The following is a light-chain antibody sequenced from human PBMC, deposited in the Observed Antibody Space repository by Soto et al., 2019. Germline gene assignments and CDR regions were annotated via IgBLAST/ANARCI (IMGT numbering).Light chain of an antibody. CDR2: EVS. V-gene: IGLV2-14*01. J-gene: IGLJ1*01. CDR3: SSYTSSSSLYV. Sequence: QSVLRQPLSLFVSPGQSLTLAFTGASRDVGGYNYVSSYQQHPGKAPQLMIYEVSNRPSGVSNRFSGCKSGNTASLTISGLQAEDEADYYCSSYTSSSSLYVFGTGTKVTAL. CDR1: SRDVGGYNY.